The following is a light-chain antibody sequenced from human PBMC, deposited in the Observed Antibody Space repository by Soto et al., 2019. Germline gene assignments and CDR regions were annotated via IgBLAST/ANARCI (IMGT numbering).Light chain of an antibody. CDR3: SSHSGSNLVV. CDR2: EVN. Sequence: QSALTQAPSAGGSPGQSVTISCTGPSSDVGGYNYVSWYQQHPGKAPKLMIYEVNKRPSGVPDRFSGSKSGNTASLTFSGLQAEDEADYYCSSHSGSNLVVFGGGTKLTVL. J-gene: IGLJ2*01. CDR1: SSDVGGYNY. V-gene: IGLV2-8*01.